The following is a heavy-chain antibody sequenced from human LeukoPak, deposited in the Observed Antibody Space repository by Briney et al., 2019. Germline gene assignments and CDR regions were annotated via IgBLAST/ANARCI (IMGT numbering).Heavy chain of an antibody. CDR1: GFTFSSYG. J-gene: IGHJ4*02. V-gene: IGHV3-23*01. CDR3: AKTNGYYSD. Sequence: GGSLRLSCAASGFTFSSYGMNWVRQAPGKGLEWVSGISGSGGTTYYADSVKGRFTISRDNSKNSLSLQVSSLRAEDTAVYYCAKTNGYYSDWGQGTLVTFSS. CDR2: ISGSGGTT. D-gene: IGHD3-22*01.